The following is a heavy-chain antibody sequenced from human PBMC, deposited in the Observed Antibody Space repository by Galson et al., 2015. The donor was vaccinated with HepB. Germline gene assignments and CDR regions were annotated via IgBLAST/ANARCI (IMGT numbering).Heavy chain of an antibody. D-gene: IGHD5-18*01. CDR3: ARARSAAMVDY. CDR2: ISTDNGNT. CDR1: GYIFSDYG. J-gene: IGHJ4*02. V-gene: IGHV1-18*01. Sequence: SVKVSCKASGYIFSDYGISWVRQAPGQGLEWMGRISTDNGNTKYGQKFQGRVTMTTDTSTGTADMELRSLRFDDTAVYYCARARSAAMVDYWGQGTPVSVSS.